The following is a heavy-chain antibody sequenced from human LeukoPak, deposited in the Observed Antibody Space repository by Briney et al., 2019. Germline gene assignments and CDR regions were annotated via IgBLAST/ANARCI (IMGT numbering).Heavy chain of an antibody. V-gene: IGHV3-48*04. D-gene: IGHD3-22*01. J-gene: IGHJ4*02. CDR3: ARDRDYYDSSGYPNYFDY. CDR2: ISSSGSTI. Sequence: GGSLRLSCAASEFTFSKYGMHWVRQAPGKGLEWVSYISSSGSTIYYADFVKGRFTISRDNAKNSLYLQMNSLRAEDTAVYYCARDRDYYDSSGYPNYFDYWGQGTLVTVSS. CDR1: EFTFSKYG.